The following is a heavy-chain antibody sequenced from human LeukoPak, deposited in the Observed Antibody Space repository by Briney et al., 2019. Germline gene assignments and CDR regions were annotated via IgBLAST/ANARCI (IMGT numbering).Heavy chain of an antibody. CDR1: GFTFSSYS. V-gene: IGHV3-21*01. Sequence: GGSLRLSCAASGFTFSSYSMNWVRQAPGKGLEWVSSISSSSSYIYYADSVKGRFTISRDNAKNSLYLQMNSLRAEDTAVYYCARISAAAGTFFVLDYYYMGVWGKGTTVTISS. CDR3: ARISAAAGTFFVLDYYYMGV. CDR2: ISSSSSYI. D-gene: IGHD6-13*01. J-gene: IGHJ6*03.